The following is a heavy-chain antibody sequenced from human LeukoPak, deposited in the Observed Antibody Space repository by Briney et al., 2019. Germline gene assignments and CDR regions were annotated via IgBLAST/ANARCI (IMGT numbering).Heavy chain of an antibody. CDR3: AKDINDILTGYYYY. D-gene: IGHD3-9*01. CDR2: ISGSGGSP. J-gene: IGHJ4*02. Sequence: GGSLRLSCAASGFTFISYAMSWVRQAPGKGLEWVSAISGSGGSPYYADSVEGRFTIYRDNSKNTLYLQINSLRAEDTAVYYCAKDINDILTGYYYYWDQGTLVTVSS. V-gene: IGHV3-23*01. CDR1: GFTFISYA.